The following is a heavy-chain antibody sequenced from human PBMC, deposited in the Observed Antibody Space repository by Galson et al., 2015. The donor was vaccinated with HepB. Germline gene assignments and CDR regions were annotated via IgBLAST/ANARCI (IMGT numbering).Heavy chain of an antibody. CDR2: IIPIFGTA. Sequence: SVKVSCKASGVTFSSYAISWVRQAPGQGLEWMGEIIPIFGTANYAQKFQGRVTITADESTSTAYMELSSLRSEDTAVYYCARRLYYDSTGGAFDYWGQGTLVTVSS. D-gene: IGHD3-22*01. CDR1: GVTFSSYA. CDR3: ARRLYYDSTGGAFDY. V-gene: IGHV1-69*13. J-gene: IGHJ4*02.